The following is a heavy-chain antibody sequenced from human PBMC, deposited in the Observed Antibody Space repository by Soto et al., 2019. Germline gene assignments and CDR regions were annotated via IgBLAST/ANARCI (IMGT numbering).Heavy chain of an antibody. CDR1: GGSISSSNW. Sequence: SETLSLTCAVSGGSISSSNWWSWVRQPPGKGLEWIGEIYHSWSTNYNPSLKSRVTISVDKSKNQFSLKLSSVTAADTAVYYCASFNTDCSSTSCYYYYYGMDVWGQGTTVTVSS. D-gene: IGHD2-2*01. CDR2: IYHSWST. J-gene: IGHJ6*02. CDR3: ASFNTDCSSTSCYYYYYGMDV. V-gene: IGHV4-4*02.